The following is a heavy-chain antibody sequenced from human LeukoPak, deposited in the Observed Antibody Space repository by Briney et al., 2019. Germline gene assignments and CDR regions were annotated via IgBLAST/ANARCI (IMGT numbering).Heavy chain of an antibody. CDR2: ISGGAAST. CDR1: GFTFSSYA. D-gene: IGHD3-22*01. CDR3: AKDSSIYYDSSGLFDH. V-gene: IGHV3-23*01. J-gene: IGHJ4*02. Sequence: PGGSLRLSCAASGFTFSSYAMSWVRQAPGKGLEWVSSISGGAASTDYVDSVKGRFTISRDNSKNTLYLQMNSLRAEDTAVYYCAKDSSIYYDSSGLFDHWGQGTLVTVSS.